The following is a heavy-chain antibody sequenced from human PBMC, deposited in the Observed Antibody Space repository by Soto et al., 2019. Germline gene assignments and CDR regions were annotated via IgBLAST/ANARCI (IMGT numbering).Heavy chain of an antibody. V-gene: IGHV3-15*01. CDR3: GADRSEVGFGELDS. D-gene: IGHD3-10*01. CDR1: GFDFTHAW. Sequence: EVQVVESGGGLVKPGGSLRLSCAASGFDFTHAWLNWVRQSPGKGLEWVGLVKSATSGGTTDFAATVKGRFSISRDDSRHTVFLQMNSLRTEETAIYYCGADRSEVGFGELDSWGQGTLVTVSS. CDR2: VKSATSGGTT. J-gene: IGHJ4*02.